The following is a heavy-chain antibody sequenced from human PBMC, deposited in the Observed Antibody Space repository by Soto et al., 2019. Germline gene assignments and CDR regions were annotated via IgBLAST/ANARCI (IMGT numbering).Heavy chain of an antibody. D-gene: IGHD3-10*01. CDR3: VSFQVKDGIGVLCTVSAFRRNRSSDL. J-gene: IGHJ2*01. Sequence: PGKGLERMGYIYYSGRSYYNQSLKSRVTISVDTSKIKFSLKLSSVTAADTAVYYCVSFQVKDGIGVLCTVSAFRRNRSSDL. CDR2: IYYSGRS. V-gene: IGHV4-31*02.